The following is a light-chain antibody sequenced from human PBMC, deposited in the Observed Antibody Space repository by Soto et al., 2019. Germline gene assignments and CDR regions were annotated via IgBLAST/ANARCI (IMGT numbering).Light chain of an antibody. V-gene: IGKV1-5*03. CDR3: QQDNYNWT. Sequence: DIQMTQSPSPLSASVGDRVTITCRASQSISSWLAWYQQKPGTAPNLPLYEASTLQIGVPSRFSGSGAGTEVTLTISTLQPDDSATYYGQQDNYNWTFGQGTKVEIK. J-gene: IGKJ1*01. CDR1: QSISSW. CDR2: EAS.